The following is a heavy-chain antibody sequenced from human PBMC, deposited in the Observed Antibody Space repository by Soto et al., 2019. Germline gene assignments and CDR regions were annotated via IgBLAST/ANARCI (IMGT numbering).Heavy chain of an antibody. V-gene: IGHV3-23*01. CDR3: AKGGSSGYYLIDY. J-gene: IGHJ4*02. CDR1: GFTFSSYA. CDR2: ISGSGGST. Sequence: LRLSCAASGFTFSSYAMSWVRQAPGKGLEWVSAISGSGGSTYYADSVKGRFTISRDNSKNTLYLQMNSLRAEDTAVYYCAKGGSSGYYLIDYWGQGTLVTVSS. D-gene: IGHD3-22*01.